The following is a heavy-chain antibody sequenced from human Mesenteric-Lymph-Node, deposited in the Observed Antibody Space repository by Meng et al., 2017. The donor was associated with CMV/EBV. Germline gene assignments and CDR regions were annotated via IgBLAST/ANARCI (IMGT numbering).Heavy chain of an antibody. CDR1: GFTVGDYA. D-gene: IGHD3-22*01. CDR2: IRSKAYGGTS. J-gene: IGHJ4*02. Sequence: GESLKISCTASGFTVGDYAMSWVRQAPGKGLEWVGFIRSKAYGGTSEYAASVKGRFTISRDDSKTIAYLQMNSLKTEDTAVYYCTSSDSSGYYYNSFDYWGQGTLVTVSS. CDR3: TSSDSSGYYYNSFDY. V-gene: IGHV3-49*04.